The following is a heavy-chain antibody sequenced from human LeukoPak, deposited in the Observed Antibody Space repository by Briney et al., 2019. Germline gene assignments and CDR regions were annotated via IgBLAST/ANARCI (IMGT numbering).Heavy chain of an antibody. J-gene: IGHJ4*02. Sequence: GGSLRLSCAASGFTFSSYGMNWVRQAPGKGLEWVSSISSSSSYIYYADSVKGRFTISRDNSKNTLYLQMNSLGAEDTAVYYCARVGSQYDSSGYPYWGQGTLVTVTS. CDR3: ARVGSQYDSSGYPY. D-gene: IGHD3-22*01. CDR1: GFTFSSYG. CDR2: ISSSSSYI. V-gene: IGHV3-21*04.